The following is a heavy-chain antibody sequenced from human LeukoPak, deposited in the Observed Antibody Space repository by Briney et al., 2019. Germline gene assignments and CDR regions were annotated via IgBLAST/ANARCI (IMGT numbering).Heavy chain of an antibody. CDR2: IIPIFGTA. J-gene: IGHJ6*03. CDR1: GGTFSSYA. D-gene: IGHD2-21*01. CDR3: ARAPYCGGDCYSPAFNYYYYMDV. V-gene: IGHV1-69*13. Sequence: GASVKVSCKASGGTFSSYAISWVRQAPGQGPEWMGGIIPIFGTADYAQKFQGRVTITADESTSTAYMELSSLRSEDTAVYYCARAPYCGGDCYSPAFNYYYYMDVWGKGTTVTVSS.